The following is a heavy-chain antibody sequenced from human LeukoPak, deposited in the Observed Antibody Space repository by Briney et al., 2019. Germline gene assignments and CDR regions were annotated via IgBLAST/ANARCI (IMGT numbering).Heavy chain of an antibody. Sequence: PGGTLRLSCAASGFTFSSYGMHWVRQAPGKGLEGVAFIRYNGSNKYYADSVKGRFTISRDNSKNTLYLQMNSLRAEDTAVYYCAKTDYDFAGVWGQGTMVTVSS. CDR2: IRYNGSNK. J-gene: IGHJ3*01. CDR3: AKTDYDFAGV. V-gene: IGHV3-30*02. D-gene: IGHD3-3*01. CDR1: GFTFSSYG.